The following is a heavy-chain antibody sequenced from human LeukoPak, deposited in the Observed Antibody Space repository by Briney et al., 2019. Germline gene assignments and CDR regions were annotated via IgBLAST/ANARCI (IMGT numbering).Heavy chain of an antibody. CDR1: GFSFSDDS. CDR2: ISSSSSTI. D-gene: IGHD6-19*01. Sequence: GGSLRLSCAASGFSFSDDSMNWVRQAPGKGLEWVSYISSSSSTIYDADSVKGRFTSSRDNDNNAVYTQMNSLRAEDTAVYYCARGHSSGWRISTRPLHYWGQGTLVTVSS. CDR3: ARGHSSGWRISTRPLHY. V-gene: IGHV3-48*01. J-gene: IGHJ4*02.